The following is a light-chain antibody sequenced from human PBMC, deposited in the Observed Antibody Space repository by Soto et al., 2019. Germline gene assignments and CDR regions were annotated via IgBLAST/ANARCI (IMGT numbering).Light chain of an antibody. CDR3: QQSYSTPRT. J-gene: IGKJ1*01. CDR2: AAS. V-gene: IGKV1-39*01. CDR1: QSISSY. Sequence: MRITQSPSSLSASVGNRVTITCRASQSISSYLNWYQQKPGKAPKLLIYAASSLQSGVPSRFSGSGSGTDFTLTISSLQPEDFATYYCQQSYSTPRTFGQGTKV.